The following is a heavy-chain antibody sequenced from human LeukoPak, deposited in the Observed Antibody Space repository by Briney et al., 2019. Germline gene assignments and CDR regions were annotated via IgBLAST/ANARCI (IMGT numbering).Heavy chain of an antibody. CDR3: TTPHDTPDY. CDR1: GFTFSNAW. V-gene: IGHV3-15*01. CDR2: IKNKTDGGTT. D-gene: IGHD2-15*01. J-gene: IGHJ4*02. Sequence: GGSLRLSCAASGFTFSNAWMSWVRQAPGKGLEWVGRIKNKTDGGTTDYAAPVKGRFTISRDDSKNTLYLQMNSPKTEDTAVYYCTTPHDTPDYWGQGTLVTVSS.